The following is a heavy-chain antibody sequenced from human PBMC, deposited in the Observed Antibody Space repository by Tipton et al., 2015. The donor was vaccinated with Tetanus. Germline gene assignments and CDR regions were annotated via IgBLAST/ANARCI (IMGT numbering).Heavy chain of an antibody. J-gene: IGHJ4*02. V-gene: IGHV3-33*01. Sequence: SLRLSCAASGFIFSSYGIHWARQAPGKGLEWVTVSWYDGTDKYYADSVKGRFTISRDNSKNTLYLQMNSLRAEDTAVYHCAREADCSGGSCFSGDFDNWGQGTQVTVSS. CDR2: SWYDGTDK. CDR3: AREADCSGGSCFSGDFDN. CDR1: GFIFSSYG. D-gene: IGHD2-15*01.